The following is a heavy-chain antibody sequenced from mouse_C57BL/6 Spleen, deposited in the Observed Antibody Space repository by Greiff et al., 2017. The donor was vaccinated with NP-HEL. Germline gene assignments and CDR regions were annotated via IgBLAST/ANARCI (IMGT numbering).Heavy chain of an antibody. D-gene: IGHD1-1*01. CDR3: ARSGITTVVPYYFDY. CDR1: GYTFTNYW. Sequence: QVQLQQSGAELVRPGTSVKMSCKASGYTFTNYWIGWAKQRPGHGLEWIGDIYPGGGYTNYNEKFKGKATLTADNSSSTAYMQISSLTSEDSAIYDCARSGITTVVPYYFDYWGQGTTLTVSS. CDR2: IYPGGGYT. V-gene: IGHV1-63*01. J-gene: IGHJ2*01.